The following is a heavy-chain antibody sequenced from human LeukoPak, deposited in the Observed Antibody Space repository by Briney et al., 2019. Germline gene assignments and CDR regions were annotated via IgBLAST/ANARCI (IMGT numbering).Heavy chain of an antibody. CDR1: GYTFTSYG. J-gene: IGHJ4*02. Sequence: ASVKLSCTASGYTFTSYGISWVRQAPGQGLEWMGWISAYNGNTNYAQKLQGRVTMTTDTSTSTAYMELRSLRSDDTAVYYCARDARGYGPFDYWGQGTLVTVSS. D-gene: IGHD6-13*01. CDR3: ARDARGYGPFDY. V-gene: IGHV1-18*01. CDR2: ISAYNGNT.